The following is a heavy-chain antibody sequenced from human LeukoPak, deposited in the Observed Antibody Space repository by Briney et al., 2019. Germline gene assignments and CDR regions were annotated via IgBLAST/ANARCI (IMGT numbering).Heavy chain of an antibody. V-gene: IGHV3-30*04. Sequence: PGGSLRLSCAASGFTFSSYAMHWVRQAPGKGLEWVAVISYDGSNKYYADSVKGRFTISRDNSKNTLYLQMNSLRAEDTAVYYCANLDGYSGYEMIDYWGQGTLVTVSS. J-gene: IGHJ4*02. CDR1: GFTFSSYA. CDR3: ANLDGYSGYEMIDY. CDR2: ISYDGSNK. D-gene: IGHD5-12*01.